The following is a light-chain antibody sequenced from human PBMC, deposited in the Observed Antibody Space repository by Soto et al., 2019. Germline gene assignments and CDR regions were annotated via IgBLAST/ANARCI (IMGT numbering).Light chain of an antibody. CDR1: SSDVGGYNY. V-gene: IGLV2-8*01. CDR3: SSFAGGGNPVL. CDR2: EVT. J-gene: IGLJ2*01. Sequence: QSALTQPPSASGSLGQSVTISCTGTSSDVGGYNYVSWHQQHPGKAPKLMIYEVTERPSGVPDRFSGSKSGNTASLTVSGLQAEDEADYYCSSFAGGGNPVLFGGGTKAHRP.